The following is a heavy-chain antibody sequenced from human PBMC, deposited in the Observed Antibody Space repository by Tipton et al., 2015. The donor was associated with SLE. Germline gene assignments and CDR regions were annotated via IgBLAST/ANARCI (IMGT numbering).Heavy chain of an antibody. J-gene: IGHJ3*02. D-gene: IGHD3-22*01. CDR2: IYYSGST. CDR3: ARGDYYDSSGHDAFDI. V-gene: IGHV4-59*01. Sequence: LRLSCTVSGGSISSYYWSWIRQPPGKGLEWIGCIYYSGSTNYNPSLKSRVTISVDTSKNQFSLKLSSVTAADTAVYYCARGDYYDSSGHDAFDIWGQGTMVTVSS. CDR1: GGSISSYY.